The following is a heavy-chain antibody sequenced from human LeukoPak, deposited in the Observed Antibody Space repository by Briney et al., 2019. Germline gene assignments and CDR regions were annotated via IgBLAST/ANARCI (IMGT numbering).Heavy chain of an antibody. CDR1: VYTFTSYG. V-gene: IGHV1-18*01. CDR2: ISAYNGNT. D-gene: IGHD1-1*01. CDR3: ARALTGYDAFDI. Sequence: ASVKDSRKASVYTFTSYGISWVRQAPCQGLEWMGWISAYNGNTNYAQKLQGRVTLTTDTSTSTAYMEPRSLRSDDTAVYYCARALTGYDAFDIWGQGTMVTVSS. J-gene: IGHJ3*02.